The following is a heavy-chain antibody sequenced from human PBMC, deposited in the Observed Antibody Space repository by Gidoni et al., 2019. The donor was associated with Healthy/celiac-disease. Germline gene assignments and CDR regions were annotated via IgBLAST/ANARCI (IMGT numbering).Heavy chain of an antibody. CDR1: GFTFSNAW. V-gene: IGHV3-15*07. J-gene: IGHJ6*02. CDR3: TPLIYCSGGSCPPSSPNYYGMDV. Sequence: EVQLVESGGGLVKPGGSLRLSCAASGFTFSNAWMNWVRQAPGKGLEWVGRIKSKTDGGTTDYAAPVKGIFTISRDDSKNTLYLQMNSLKTEDTAVYYCTPLIYCSGGSCPPSSPNYYGMDVWGQGTTVTVSS. D-gene: IGHD2-15*01. CDR2: IKSKTDGGTT.